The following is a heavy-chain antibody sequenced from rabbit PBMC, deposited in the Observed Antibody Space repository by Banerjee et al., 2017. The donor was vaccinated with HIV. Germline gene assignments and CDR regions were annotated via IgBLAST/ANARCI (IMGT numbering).Heavy chain of an antibody. CDR3: GRRVDWGIRLDL. V-gene: IGHV1S40*01. J-gene: IGHJ3*01. Sequence: QSLEESGGDLVKPGASLTLTCTASGFSFSSSYCISWVRQAPGKGLEWIACIYAGSSGSTYYASWAKGRFTISKTSSTTVTLHMTSLTAADTATYFCGRRVDWGIRLDLWGPGTLVTVS. CDR2: IYAGSSGST. D-gene: IGHD4-1*01. CDR1: GFSFSSSYC.